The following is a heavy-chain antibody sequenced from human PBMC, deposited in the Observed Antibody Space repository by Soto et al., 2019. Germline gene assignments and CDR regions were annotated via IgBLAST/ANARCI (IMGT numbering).Heavy chain of an antibody. D-gene: IGHD6-25*01. CDR3: ARDRRDHAARYYYYYYMDV. CDR2: IKQDGSEK. V-gene: IGHV3-7*03. J-gene: IGHJ6*03. Sequence: GGSLRLSCAASGFTFSSYWMSWVRQAPGKGLEWVANIKQDGSEKYYVDSVKGRFTISRDNAKNSLYLQMNSLRAEDTAVYYCARDRRDHAARYYYYYYMDVWGKGTTVTVSS. CDR1: GFTFSSYW.